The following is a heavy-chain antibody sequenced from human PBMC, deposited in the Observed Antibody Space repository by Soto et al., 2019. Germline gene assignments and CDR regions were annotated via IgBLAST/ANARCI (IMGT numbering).Heavy chain of an antibody. CDR3: ARDNNRRFDP. D-gene: IGHD1-20*01. CDR2: ISSSSSTI. CDR1: GFTFSSYA. J-gene: IGHJ5*02. V-gene: IGHV3-48*01. Sequence: GGSLRLSCAASGFTFSSYAMSWVRQAPGKGLEWVSYISSSSSTIYYADSVKGRFTISRDNSKNTLYLQMNSLRAEDTAVYYCARDNNRRFDPWGQGTLVTVSS.